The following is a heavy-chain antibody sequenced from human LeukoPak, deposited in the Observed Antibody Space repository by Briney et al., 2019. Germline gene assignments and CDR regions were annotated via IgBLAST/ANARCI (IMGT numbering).Heavy chain of an antibody. CDR3: AKDQGFYYDSSGYLGFDY. CDR1: GFTFSTYT. D-gene: IGHD3-22*01. V-gene: IGHV3-23*01. Sequence: HPGGSLRLSCAASGFTFSTYTISWVRQTPGKGLEWVSAISGSGGNTYYADSVKGRFTISRDNSKNTLYLQMNSLRAEDTALYYCAKDQGFYYDSSGYLGFDYWGQGALVTVSS. J-gene: IGHJ4*02. CDR2: ISGSGGNT.